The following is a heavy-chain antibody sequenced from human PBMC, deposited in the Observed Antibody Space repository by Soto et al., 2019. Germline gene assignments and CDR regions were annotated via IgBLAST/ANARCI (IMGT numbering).Heavy chain of an antibody. V-gene: IGHV3-21*01. CDR3: ARATVVAATFDF. J-gene: IGHJ4*02. CDR1: GFAFRSYN. D-gene: IGHD2-15*01. Sequence: EVQLVEPGGGLVKPGGSLTLSCAASGFAFRSYNMNWVRQAPGKGLEWVACISSGSSNIYYADSVKGRFTISRDNAKNSLFLQMDSLRAEDSAVYYCARATVVAATFDFWGQGTLVTVSS. CDR2: ISSGSSNI.